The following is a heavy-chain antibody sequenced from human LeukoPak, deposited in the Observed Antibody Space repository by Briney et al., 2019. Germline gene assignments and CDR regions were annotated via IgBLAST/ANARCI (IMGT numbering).Heavy chain of an antibody. V-gene: IGHV1-2*02. Sequence: GASVKVSCKASGYTFTGYYMHWVRQAPGQGLEWMGWINPNSGGTNYAQKFQGRVTMTRDTSISTAYMELSRLRSDDTAVYYCARGRTSDDVPSDYWGQGTLVTVSS. CDR1: GYTFTGYY. D-gene: IGHD1-1*01. CDR2: INPNSGGT. J-gene: IGHJ4*02. CDR3: ARGRTSDDVPSDY.